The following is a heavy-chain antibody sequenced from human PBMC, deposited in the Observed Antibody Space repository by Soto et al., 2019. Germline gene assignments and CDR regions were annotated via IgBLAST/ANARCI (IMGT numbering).Heavy chain of an antibody. J-gene: IGHJ6*02. CDR2: IGADGDT. CDR3: AKARLYYYYGMDV. CDR1: GFSFSSYD. Sequence: EVQLVESGGGLVQTGGSLRLSCEGSGFSFSSYDMHWVRQAAGKRLEWVAAIGADGDTYYLDSVKGRLTISRENTKNSLYLQMNSLRTGDTGVYHCAKARLYYYYGMDVWGQGTMVTVSS. V-gene: IGHV3-13*01.